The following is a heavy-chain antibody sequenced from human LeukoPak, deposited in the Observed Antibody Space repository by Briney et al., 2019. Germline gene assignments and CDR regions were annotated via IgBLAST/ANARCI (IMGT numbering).Heavy chain of an antibody. Sequence: SETLSLTCTVSGGSISSYYWSWIRQPPGKGLEWIGYIYYSGSTNYNPSLKSRVTISVDTSKNQFSLKLSSVTAADTAVYYCAREDSSGRHDAFDIWGQETMVTVSS. D-gene: IGHD6-19*01. V-gene: IGHV4-59*01. CDR3: AREDSSGRHDAFDI. J-gene: IGHJ3*02. CDR2: IYYSGST. CDR1: GGSISSYY.